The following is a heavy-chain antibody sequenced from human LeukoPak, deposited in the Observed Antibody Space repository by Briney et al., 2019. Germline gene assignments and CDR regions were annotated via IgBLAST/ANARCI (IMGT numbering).Heavy chain of an antibody. CDR3: ARAGAVVDNWFDP. D-gene: IGHD2-15*01. J-gene: IGHJ5*02. CDR1: GYTLNTYG. Sequence: ASVKVSCKAPGYTLNTYGITWGRQAPGQGLEWMGWISGYNGKTKYAQKLQDRVTMTTDTSTTTAYMELRSLTSDDTAVYYCARAGAVVDNWFDPWGQGTLVTVSS. V-gene: IGHV1-18*01. CDR2: ISGYNGKT.